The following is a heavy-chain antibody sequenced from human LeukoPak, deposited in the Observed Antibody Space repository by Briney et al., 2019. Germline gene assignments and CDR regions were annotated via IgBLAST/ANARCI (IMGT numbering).Heavy chain of an antibody. D-gene: IGHD2-2*03. CDR3: ARWIYYFDF. CDR1: GFAFSTFA. CDR2: ISAEGAST. Sequence: GGSLRLSCAASGFAFSTFAINWVRQAPGKGLEWVSAISAEGASTLYADSVNGQFTISRDNSKNTVYLQMNSLRVEDTAVYFCARWIYYFDFWGQGTLVTVSS. V-gene: IGHV3-23*01. J-gene: IGHJ4*01.